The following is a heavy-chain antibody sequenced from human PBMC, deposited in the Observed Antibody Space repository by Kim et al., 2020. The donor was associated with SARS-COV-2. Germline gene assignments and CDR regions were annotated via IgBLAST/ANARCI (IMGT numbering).Heavy chain of an antibody. Sequence: GGSLRLSCAASGFTFSGYWMTWVRQAPGKGLEWVANIKQDGSEKHYVDSVKGRFTISRDNAKNSLYLQMNSLRTEDTAVYYCSSRPAWGQGTLVTVSP. V-gene: IGHV3-7*01. J-gene: IGHJ5*02. CDR1: GFTFSGYW. CDR3: SSRPA. CDR2: IKQDGSEK.